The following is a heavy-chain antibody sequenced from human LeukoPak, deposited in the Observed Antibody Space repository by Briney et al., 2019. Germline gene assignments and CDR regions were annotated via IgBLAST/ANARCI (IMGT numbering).Heavy chain of an antibody. CDR1: GYTFTGYY. V-gene: IGHV1-2*02. CDR3: ARDTRYCSGGSCHAFDY. D-gene: IGHD2-15*01. Sequence: ASVKVSCKASGYTFTGYYMHWVRPAPGQGLEWMGWINPNSGGTNYAQKFQGRVTMTRGTSISTAYMELSRLRSDDTAVYYCARDTRYCSGGSCHAFDYWGQGTLVTVSS. CDR2: INPNSGGT. J-gene: IGHJ4*02.